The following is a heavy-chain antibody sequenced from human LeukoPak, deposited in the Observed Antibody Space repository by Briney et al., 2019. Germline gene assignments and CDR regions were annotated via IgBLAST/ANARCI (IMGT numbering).Heavy chain of an antibody. CDR3: ASQIPAADMGSFDP. CDR1: GGSISSYY. V-gene: IGHV4-59*01. Sequence: SETLSLTCTVSGGSISSYYWSWIRQPPGKGLEWIGYIYYSGSTNYNPSLKSRVTISVDTSKNQFSLKLSSVTAAYTAVYYCASQIPAADMGSFDPWGQGTLVTVSS. CDR2: IYYSGST. J-gene: IGHJ5*02. D-gene: IGHD2-2*01.